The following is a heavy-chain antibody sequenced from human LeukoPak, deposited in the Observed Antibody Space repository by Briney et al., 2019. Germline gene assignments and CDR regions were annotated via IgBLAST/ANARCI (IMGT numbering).Heavy chain of an antibody. V-gene: IGHV1-24*01. CDR3: ARRKARDLILDY. D-gene: IGHD3/OR15-3a*01. CDR1: GYTLTQLS. CDR2: FDPKDGET. J-gene: IGHJ4*02. Sequence: GASVKVSCKVSGYTLTQLSMHWVRQAPGKGLEWMGGFDPKDGETIYAQKFQGRVTMTEDTSTDTAYMEPSSLRSEDTAVYYCARRKARDLILDYWGQGTLVTVSS.